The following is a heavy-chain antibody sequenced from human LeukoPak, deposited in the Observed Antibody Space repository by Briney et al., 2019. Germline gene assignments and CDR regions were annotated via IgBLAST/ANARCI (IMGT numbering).Heavy chain of an antibody. CDR1: GFTFSSYA. J-gene: IGHJ4*02. Sequence: GGSLRLSCEASGFTFSSYAMSWVRQAPGKGLEWVSAISTSGATTYYADSVKDRFTISRDNSKNTLYLQMNSLRAEDTAVYYCAKVPLVGGTNQDDYWGQGTLVTVSS. D-gene: IGHD1-26*01. CDR3: AKVPLVGGTNQDDY. CDR2: ISTSGATT. V-gene: IGHV3-23*01.